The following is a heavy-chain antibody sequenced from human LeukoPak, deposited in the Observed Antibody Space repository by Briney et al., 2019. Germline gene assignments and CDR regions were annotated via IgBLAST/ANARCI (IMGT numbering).Heavy chain of an antibody. V-gene: IGHV4-39*01. Sequence: SETLSLTCTVSGGSISSSSYYWGWIRQPPGKGLEWIGSIYYSGSTYYNPSLKSRVTISVDTSKNQFSLKLSSVTAADTAVYYCASLSRRIDYWGQGTLVTASS. CDR1: GGSISSSSYY. CDR3: ASLSRRIDY. J-gene: IGHJ4*02. CDR2: IYYSGST.